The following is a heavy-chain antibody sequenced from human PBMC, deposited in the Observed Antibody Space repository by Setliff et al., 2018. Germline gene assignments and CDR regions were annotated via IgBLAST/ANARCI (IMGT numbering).Heavy chain of an antibody. J-gene: IGHJ4*02. CDR3: ARDEYSVALFDY. CDR2: ISGSGSTI. CDR1: GFTFSSYA. D-gene: IGHD6-19*01. V-gene: IGHV3-48*04. Sequence: PGESLKISCAASGFTFSSYAITWVRQAPGKGLEWVSMISGSGSTIYYADSVKGRFTISGDNAKNSLYLQMNSLRAEDTAVYYCARDEYSVALFDYWGQGTLVTVSS.